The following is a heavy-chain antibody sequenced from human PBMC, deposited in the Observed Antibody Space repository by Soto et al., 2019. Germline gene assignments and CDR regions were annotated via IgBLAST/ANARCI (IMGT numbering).Heavy chain of an antibody. Sequence: SETLSLTCAVYGGSFSGYYWSWIRQPPGKGLEWIGEINHSGSTNYNPSLKSRVTISVDTSKNQFSLKLSSVTAADTAVYYSATSSVDTATNYYYYGMDVWGQGTTVTVSS. V-gene: IGHV4-34*01. CDR2: INHSGST. CDR3: ATSSVDTATNYYYYGMDV. CDR1: GGSFSGYY. J-gene: IGHJ6*02. D-gene: IGHD5-18*01.